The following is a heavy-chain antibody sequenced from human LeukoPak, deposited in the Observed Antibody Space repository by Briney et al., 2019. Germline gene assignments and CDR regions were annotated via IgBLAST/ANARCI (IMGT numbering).Heavy chain of an antibody. CDR1: GFTFDDYA. Sequence: PGRSLRLSCAASGFTFDDYAMHWVRQAPGKGLEWVSGISWNSGSIGYADSVKGRFTISRDNAKNSLYLQVNSLRAEDTALYYCAKANDYYDSSGSFDYWGQGTLVTVSS. V-gene: IGHV3-9*01. CDR3: AKANDYYDSSGSFDY. CDR2: ISWNSGSI. D-gene: IGHD3-22*01. J-gene: IGHJ4*02.